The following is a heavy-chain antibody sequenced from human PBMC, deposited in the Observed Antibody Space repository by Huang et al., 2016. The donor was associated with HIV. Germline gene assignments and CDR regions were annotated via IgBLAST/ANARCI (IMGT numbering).Heavy chain of an antibody. J-gene: IGHJ1*01. D-gene: IGHD1-20*01. CDR3: ARTSNWKAEYFRY. CDR1: GVAFSRSS. Sequence: GVAFSRSSCRWVRQAPGEGIEWMGRINPSFNTTNYAQKFQGRVTITADESATTVYMDLSSLRFDDTAVYYCARTSNWKAEYFRYWGQGTLVTVSS. V-gene: IGHV1-69*15. CDR2: INPSFNTT.